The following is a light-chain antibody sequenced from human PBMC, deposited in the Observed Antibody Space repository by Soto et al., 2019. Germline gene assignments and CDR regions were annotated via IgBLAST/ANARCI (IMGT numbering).Light chain of an antibody. CDR1: QGIGTA. V-gene: IGKV1-13*02. J-gene: IGKJ4*01. CDR2: DAS. CDR3: QQFNTKPLT. Sequence: IQLTQSPSTLSASVGDRVTITCRASQGIGTALAWYHQRPGNSPDLLVYDASTLQSGVPSRFSGSGSETDFNLTISRLQPEDFGHYYCQQFNTKPLTFGGGTRVEIK.